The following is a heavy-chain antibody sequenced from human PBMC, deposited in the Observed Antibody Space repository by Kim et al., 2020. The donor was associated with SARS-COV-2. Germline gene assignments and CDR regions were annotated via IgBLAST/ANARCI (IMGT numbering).Heavy chain of an antibody. V-gene: IGHV1-69*06. CDR2: IIPIFGTA. D-gene: IGHD3-9*01. Sequence: SVKVSCKASGCTFSSYAISWVRQAPGQGLEWMGGIIPIFGTANYAQKFQGRVTITADKSTSTAYMELSSLRSEDTAVYYCARNGYFDGQNWFDPWGEGTLVTVSS. J-gene: IGHJ5*02. CDR1: GCTFSSYA. CDR3: ARNGYFDGQNWFDP.